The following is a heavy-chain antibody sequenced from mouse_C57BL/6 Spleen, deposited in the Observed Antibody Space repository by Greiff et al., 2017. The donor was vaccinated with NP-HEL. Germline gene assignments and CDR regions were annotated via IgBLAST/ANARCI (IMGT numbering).Heavy chain of an antibody. V-gene: IGHV5-6*02. CDR3: ARHKVTTVVEDYFDY. CDR1: GFTFSSYG. D-gene: IGHD1-1*01. CDR2: ISSGGSYT. J-gene: IGHJ2*01. Sequence: DVMLVESGGDLVKPGGSLKLSCAASGFTFSSYGMSWVPQTPDKRLEWVATISSGGSYTYYPDSVKGRFTISRDNAKNTLYLQMSSLKSEDTAMYYCARHKVTTVVEDYFDYWGQGTTLTVSS.